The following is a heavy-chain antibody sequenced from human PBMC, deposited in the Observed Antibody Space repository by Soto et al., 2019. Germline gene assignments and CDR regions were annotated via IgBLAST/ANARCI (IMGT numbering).Heavy chain of an antibody. Sequence: QLQLQESGPGLVKPSETLSLTCTVSRGSIQSSTYYWGWIRQPPGKGLEWIGTVYYNGSPYFNPSLKSRLTLSAHPSQNQFSLRLASVTAADTAVYYCARQTYLTYFDIWGQGTMVTVSS. CDR2: VYYNGSP. V-gene: IGHV4-39*01. J-gene: IGHJ3*02. CDR3: ARQTYLTYFDI. D-gene: IGHD3-16*01. CDR1: RGSIQSSTYY.